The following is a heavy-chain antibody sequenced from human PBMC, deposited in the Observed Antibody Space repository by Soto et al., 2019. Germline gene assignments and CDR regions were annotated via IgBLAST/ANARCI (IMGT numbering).Heavy chain of an antibody. CDR3: VREGEWEQGEGDY. J-gene: IGHJ4*02. D-gene: IGHD1-26*01. CDR2: IIPILGIA. V-gene: IGHV1-69*08. CDR1: GGTFSSYT. Sequence: QVQLVQSGAEVKKPGSSVKVSCKASGGTFSSYTISWVRQAPGQGLEWMGRIIPILGIANYAQKFQGRVTITADKSTSTAYMELSSLRSEDTAVYYCVREGEWEQGEGDYWGQGTLVTVSS.